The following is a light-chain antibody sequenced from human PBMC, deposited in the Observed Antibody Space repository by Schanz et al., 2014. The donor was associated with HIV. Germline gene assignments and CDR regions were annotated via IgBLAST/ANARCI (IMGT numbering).Light chain of an antibody. J-gene: IGKJ2*01. V-gene: IGKV3-20*01. Sequence: EIVLTQSPATLSVSPGERATLTCRASQSFSTNLAWYQQKPGQAPRVLIYGASNRATDIADRFSGSGSGTDFTLTISRLESEDFAVYFCQLCGSSAIYTFGQGTKLEIK. CDR1: QSFSTN. CDR3: QLCGSSAIYT. CDR2: GAS.